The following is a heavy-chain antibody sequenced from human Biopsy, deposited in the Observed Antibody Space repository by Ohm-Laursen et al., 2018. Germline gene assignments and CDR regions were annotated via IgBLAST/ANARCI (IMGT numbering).Heavy chain of an antibody. D-gene: IGHD2-15*01. CDR2: LSGSGGTT. CDR3: AKTFHGSSFLYDY. J-gene: IGHJ4*02. CDR1: GLTFSSYG. V-gene: IGHV3-23*01. Sequence: SLRLSCAASGLTFSSYGMSWVRQAPGQGLEWVSVLSGSGGTTYYADSVKGRFTISRDNSKNTLYLQMNSLTAEDTAVYYCAKTFHGSSFLYDYWGQGTLVTVSS.